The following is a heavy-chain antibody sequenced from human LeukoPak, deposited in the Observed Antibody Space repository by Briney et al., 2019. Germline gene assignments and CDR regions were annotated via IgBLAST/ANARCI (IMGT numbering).Heavy chain of an antibody. D-gene: IGHD2-2*01. Sequence: SETLSLTCTVSGGSISSGSYYWSWIRQPAGKGLEWIGRIYTSGSTNHNPSLKSRVTISVGTSKNQFSLKLSSVTAADTALYYCARDSLLPSAMGYYYMDVWGKGTTVTVSS. V-gene: IGHV4-61*02. CDR2: IYTSGST. CDR1: GGSISSGSYY. CDR3: ARDSLLPSAMGYYYMDV. J-gene: IGHJ6*03.